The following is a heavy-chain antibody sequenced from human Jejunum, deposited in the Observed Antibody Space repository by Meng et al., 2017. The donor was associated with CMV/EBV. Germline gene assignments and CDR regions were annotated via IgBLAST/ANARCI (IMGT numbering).Heavy chain of an antibody. V-gene: IGHV4-59*01. CDR2: ISYRGST. J-gene: IGHJ4*02. Sequence: TGSGGYISSYTGGWNRQPPGKGLEWIGYISYRGSTNYNPSLKSRVTISVDTSKNQFSLKLASVTAADTGVYYCARDRASGSEFDCWGQGTLGTVSS. CDR3: ARDRASGSEFDC. CDR1: GGYISSYT. D-gene: IGHD1-26*01.